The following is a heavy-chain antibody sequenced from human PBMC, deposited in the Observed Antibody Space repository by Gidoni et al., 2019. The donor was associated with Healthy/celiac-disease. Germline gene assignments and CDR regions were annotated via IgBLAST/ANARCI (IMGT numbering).Heavy chain of an antibody. V-gene: IGHV3-48*03. CDR3: ARSNRNCGGDCGDY. Sequence: EVQLVESGGGLVQPGGSLRLSCAAYGFTFSSYEMTWVRQAPGKGLEWVSYISSSGSTRYYADSVKGRFTISRDNAKNSLYLQMNNLRAEDTAVYYCARSNRNCGGDCGDYWGQGTLVTVSS. J-gene: IGHJ4*02. CDR2: ISSSGSTR. CDR1: GFTFSSYE. D-gene: IGHD2-21*02.